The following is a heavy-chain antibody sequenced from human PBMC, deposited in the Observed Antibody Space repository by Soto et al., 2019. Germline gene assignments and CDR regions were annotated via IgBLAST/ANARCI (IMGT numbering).Heavy chain of an antibody. CDR1: GFTFSDYA. J-gene: IGHJ4*02. V-gene: IGHV3-30-3*01. CDR2: ISFNGINT. D-gene: IGHD3-9*01. Sequence: QVQLVESGGGVVQPGRSLRLSCAASGFTFSDYAMHWVRQAPGRGPEWLALISFNGINTYYADSVKGRFTISRDNSKNTLYLQMNTLRPEDTAVYYCARDVSGFEYFDFWCQGTLVTISS. CDR3: ARDVSGFEYFDF.